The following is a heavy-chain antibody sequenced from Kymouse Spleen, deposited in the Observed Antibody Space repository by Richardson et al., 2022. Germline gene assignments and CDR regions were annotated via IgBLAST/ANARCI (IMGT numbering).Heavy chain of an antibody. CDR3: ARREYYDFWSGYPYYYYYGMDV. J-gene: IGHJ6*02. Sequence: EVQLVESGGGLVQPGGSLRLSCAASGFTFSSYSMNWVRQAPGKGLEWVSYISSSSSTIYYADSVKGRFTISRDNAKNSLYLQMNSLRDEDTAVYYCARREYYDFWSGYPYYYYYGMDVWGQGTTVTVSS. CDR2: ISSSSSTI. D-gene: IGHD3-3*01. CDR1: GFTFSSYS. V-gene: IGHV3-48*02.